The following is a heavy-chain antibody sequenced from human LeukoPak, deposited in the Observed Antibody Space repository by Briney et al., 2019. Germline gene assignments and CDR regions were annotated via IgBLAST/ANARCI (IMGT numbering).Heavy chain of an antibody. CDR1: GGSFSGYY. CDR3: ARARDVVAAGKGGDY. V-gene: IGHV4-34*01. CDR2: INHSGST. J-gene: IGHJ4*02. D-gene: IGHD2-2*01. Sequence: SETLSLTCAVYGGSFSGYYWSWVRQPPGKGLEWIGEINHSGSTNYNPSLKSRVTISVDTSKNQFSLKLSSVTAADTAVYYCARARDVVAAGKGGDYWGQGNLVTVSS.